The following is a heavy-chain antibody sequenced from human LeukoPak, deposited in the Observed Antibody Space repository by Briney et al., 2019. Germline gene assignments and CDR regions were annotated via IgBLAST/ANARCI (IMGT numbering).Heavy chain of an antibody. Sequence: SETLSLTCTVSGGSISSGSYYWSWIRQPAGKGLEWIGRIYTSGSTNYNPSLKSRVTISVDTSKNQFSLKLSSVTAADTAVYYCASSPEQLVRRGDYWGQGTLVTVSS. CDR2: IYTSGST. V-gene: IGHV4-61*02. J-gene: IGHJ4*02. CDR1: GGSISSGSYY. D-gene: IGHD6-13*01. CDR3: ASSPEQLVRRGDY.